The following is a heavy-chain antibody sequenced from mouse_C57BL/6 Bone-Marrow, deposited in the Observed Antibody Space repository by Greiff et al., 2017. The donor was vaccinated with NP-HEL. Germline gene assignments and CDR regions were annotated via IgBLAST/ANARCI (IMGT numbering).Heavy chain of an antibody. D-gene: IGHD2-10*01. CDR1: GYTFTSYW. CDR2: IHPSDSDT. Sequence: QVQLKQPGAELVKPGASVKVSCKASGYTFTSYWMHWVKQRPGQGLEWIGRIHPSDSDTNYNQKFKGKATLTVDKSSSTAYMQLSSLTSEDSAVYYCATFYGNYFYAMDYWGQGTSVTVSS. CDR3: ATFYGNYFYAMDY. V-gene: IGHV1-74*01. J-gene: IGHJ4*01.